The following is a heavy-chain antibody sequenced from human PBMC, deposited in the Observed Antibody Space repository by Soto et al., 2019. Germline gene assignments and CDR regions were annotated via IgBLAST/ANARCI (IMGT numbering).Heavy chain of an antibody. CDR1: GFTFSSYW. J-gene: IGHJ6*03. CDR3: AKAGLGYCSGGSCRHYYMDV. CDR2: INSDGSST. V-gene: IGHV3-74*01. D-gene: IGHD2-15*01. Sequence: PGGSLRLSCAASGFTFSSYWMHWVRQAPGKGLVRVSRINSDGSSTSYADSVKGRFTISRDNAKNTLYLQMNSLRAEDTAVYYCAKAGLGYCSGGSCRHYYMDVWGKGTTVTVSS.